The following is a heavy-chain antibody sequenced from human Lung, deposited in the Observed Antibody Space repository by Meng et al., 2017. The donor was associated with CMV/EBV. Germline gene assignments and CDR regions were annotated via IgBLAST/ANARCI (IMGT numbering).Heavy chain of an antibody. CDR2: IYPHNGGT. D-gene: IGHD1-26*01. V-gene: IGHV1-2*06. CDR3: ARGRRVGNTAFDY. Sequence: VSGDTLIDFFIRWVRQAPGQRLEWMGRIYPHNGGTRFAQRFQDRVTVTWDTSISTAYMELRNLRSDDTAAYYCARGRRVGNTAFDYWGQGTLVTVSS. J-gene: IGHJ4*02. CDR1: GDTLIDFF.